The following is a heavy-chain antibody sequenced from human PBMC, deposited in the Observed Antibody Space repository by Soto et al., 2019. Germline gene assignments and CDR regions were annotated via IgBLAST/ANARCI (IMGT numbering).Heavy chain of an antibody. CDR2: IIPIFGTA. CDR1: GGTFSRHA. Sequence: QVQLVQSGAEVRQPGSSVKVSCTASGGTFSRHAISWVRQAPGQGLEWMGGIIPIFGTANHAQKFQGRVTIIADEYTRTVYMELSRLRSEATVMYYCARGGGYDSKEDYYAYWGQGTMVIVSS. V-gene: IGHV1-69*01. J-gene: IGHJ4*02. D-gene: IGHD1-26*01. CDR3: ARGGGYDSKEDYYAY.